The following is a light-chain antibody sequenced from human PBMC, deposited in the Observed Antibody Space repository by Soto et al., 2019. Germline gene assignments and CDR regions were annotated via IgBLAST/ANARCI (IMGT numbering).Light chain of an antibody. V-gene: IGKV3-20*01. CDR1: QSISSRY. Sequence: EIVLTQSPGNLSLSPGERATLSCRASQSISSRYLAWYQQRPGQAPRLLIYGASNRATGIPDRFSGSGSGTDFALTISRLEPEDFAVYYCQQYGSSPPYTFGQGTKLDIK. CDR3: QQYGSSPPYT. J-gene: IGKJ2*01. CDR2: GAS.